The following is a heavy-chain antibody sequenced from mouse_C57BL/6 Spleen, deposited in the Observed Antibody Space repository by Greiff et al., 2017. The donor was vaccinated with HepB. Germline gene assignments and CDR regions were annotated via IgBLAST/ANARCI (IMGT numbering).Heavy chain of an antibody. CDR1: GYTFTDYY. V-gene: IGHV1-76*01. Sequence: QVQLKQSGAELVRPGASVKLSCKASGYTFTDYYINWVKQRPGQGLEWIARIYPGSGNTYYNEKFKGKATLTAEKSSSTAYMQLSSLTSEDSAVYFCARSETTVVASPFAYWGQGTLVTVSA. J-gene: IGHJ3*01. CDR3: ARSETTVVASPFAY. CDR2: IYPGSGNT. D-gene: IGHD1-1*01.